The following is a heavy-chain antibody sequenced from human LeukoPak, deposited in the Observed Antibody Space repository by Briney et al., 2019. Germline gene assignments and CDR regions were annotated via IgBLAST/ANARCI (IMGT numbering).Heavy chain of an antibody. CDR2: IYNSGTT. D-gene: IGHD2-2*02. Sequence: SETLSLTCTVSGGSISNYHWTWIRQPPGKGLEYIGYIYNSGTTFYNPSLKSRVAISLDTSKKQFSLKLSSVTAADTAVYYCARVYCSSTSCYKRSLWFDPWGQGTLVTVSS. J-gene: IGHJ5*02. CDR1: GGSISNYH. CDR3: ARVYCSSTSCYKRSLWFDP. V-gene: IGHV4-59*01.